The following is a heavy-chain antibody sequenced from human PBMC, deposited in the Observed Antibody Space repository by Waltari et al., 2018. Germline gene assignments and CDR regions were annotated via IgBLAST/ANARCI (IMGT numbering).Heavy chain of an antibody. CDR1: GFTFSSYE. V-gene: IGHV3-48*03. D-gene: IGHD6-19*01. Sequence: VQLVESGGGLVQPGGSLRLSCAASGFTFSSYEMNWVRQAPGKGLEWVSYISSSGSTIYYADSVKGRFTISRDNSKNTLYLQMNSLRAEDTAVYYCAKEGSGWALTVFDYWGQGTLVTVSS. J-gene: IGHJ4*02. CDR2: ISSSGSTI. CDR3: AKEGSGWALTVFDY.